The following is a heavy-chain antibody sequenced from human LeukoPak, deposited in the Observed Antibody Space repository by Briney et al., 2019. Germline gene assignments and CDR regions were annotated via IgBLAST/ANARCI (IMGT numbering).Heavy chain of an antibody. D-gene: IGHD4-23*01. CDR2: IYYSGST. J-gene: IGHJ3*02. Sequence: SETLPLTCTVSGGSISSSSYYLGWIRQPPGKGLEWIVSIYYSGSTYYNPSLKSRVTISVDTSKNQFSLKLSSVTAADTAVYYCARSNGGRWSDAFDIWGQGTMVTVSS. CDR3: ARSNGGRWSDAFDI. CDR1: GGSISSSSYY. V-gene: IGHV4-39*01.